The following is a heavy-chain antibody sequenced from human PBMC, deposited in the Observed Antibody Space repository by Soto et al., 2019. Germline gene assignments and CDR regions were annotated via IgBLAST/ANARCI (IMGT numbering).Heavy chain of an antibody. J-gene: IGHJ5*02. CDR1: GGSIISASHS. D-gene: IGHD2-15*01. Sequence: QLQLQESGSGLVKPSQTLSLTCAVSGGSIISASHSWTWIRQPPGEGLEWIGYISHTGSTYHNPSLKSRVTMSVDRSKNQFSLNLDSVTAADTAVYYCAREVFSAGSSNWFDPWGQGTLVTVSS. CDR3: AREVFSAGSSNWFDP. V-gene: IGHV4-30-2*01. CDR2: ISHTGST.